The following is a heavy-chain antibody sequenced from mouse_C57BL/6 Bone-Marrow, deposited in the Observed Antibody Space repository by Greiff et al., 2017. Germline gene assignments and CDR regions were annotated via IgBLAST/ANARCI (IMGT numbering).Heavy chain of an antibody. Sequence: VQLQQPGAELVRPGTSVKLSCKASGYAFTNYLIEWVKQRPGQGLGWIGVINPGSGGTNYNEKFKGKATLTADNSSSTAYMQLSSLTSEDSAVYCCATRAWFAYWGQGTLVTVSA. V-gene: IGHV1-54*01. D-gene: IGHD3-3*01. CDR2: INPGSGGT. CDR3: ATRAWFAY. CDR1: GYAFTNYL. J-gene: IGHJ3*01.